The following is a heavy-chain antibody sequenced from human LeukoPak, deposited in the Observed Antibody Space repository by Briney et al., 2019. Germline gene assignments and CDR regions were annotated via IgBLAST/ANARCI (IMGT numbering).Heavy chain of an antibody. J-gene: IGHJ4*02. D-gene: IGHD3-22*01. CDR1: GGSISSYY. CDR2: IYYSGST. CDR3: ARVSYDSTLFDY. V-gene: IGHV4-59*01. Sequence: PSETLSLTCTVSGGSISSYYWSWIRQPPGKGLKWIGYIYYSGSTNYNPSLKSRVTISVDTSKNQFSLKLSSVTAADTAVYYCARVSYDSTLFDYWGQGTLVTVSS.